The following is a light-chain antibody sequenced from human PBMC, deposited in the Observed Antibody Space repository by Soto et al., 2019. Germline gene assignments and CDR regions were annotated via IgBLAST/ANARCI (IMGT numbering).Light chain of an antibody. CDR1: SSDVGGYNY. CDR2: DVS. V-gene: IGLV2-14*03. J-gene: IGLJ7*01. Sequence: QSALTQPASVSGSPGQSITISCTGTSSDVGGYNYVSWYQQHPGKAPKLMIYDVSNRPSGVSYRFSGSKSGNTASLTISGLQAEDEADYYCSSYTSSSTLVGGGTQLTV. CDR3: SSYTSSSTL.